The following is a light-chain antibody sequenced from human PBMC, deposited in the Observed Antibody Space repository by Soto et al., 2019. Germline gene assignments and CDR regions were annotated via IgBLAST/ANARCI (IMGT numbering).Light chain of an antibody. CDR2: EVN. J-gene: IGLJ1*01. CDR3: SSYTSDSSYV. Sequence: QSALTQPASVSGSPRQSITISCTGASSDVGGYTYVSWYQQHPGKAPKLMIYEVNNRPSGVSHRFSGSKSGNTASLTISGLQAEDEADYYCSSYTSDSSYVFGSGTKVTVL. V-gene: IGLV2-14*01. CDR1: SSDVGGYTY.